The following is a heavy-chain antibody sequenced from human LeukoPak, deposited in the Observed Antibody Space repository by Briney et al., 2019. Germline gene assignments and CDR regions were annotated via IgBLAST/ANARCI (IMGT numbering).Heavy chain of an antibody. Sequence: GRSLRLSCAASGFTFSRSAMHWVRQAPGQGLEWMGIINPSGGSTSYAQKFQGRVTMTRDMSTSTVYMELSSLRSEDTAVYYCARNRGRYCSGGSCYPGENWGQGTLVTVSS. V-gene: IGHV1-46*01. CDR1: GFTFSRSA. CDR3: ARNRGRYCSGGSCYPGEN. D-gene: IGHD2-15*01. CDR2: INPSGGST. J-gene: IGHJ4*02.